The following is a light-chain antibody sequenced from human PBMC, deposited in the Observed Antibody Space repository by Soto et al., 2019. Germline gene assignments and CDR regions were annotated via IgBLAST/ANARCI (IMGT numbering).Light chain of an antibody. J-gene: IGKJ3*01. V-gene: IGKV1-9*01. Sequence: IQLTQSPSSLPAPVGDRVTISCRASQGIANFLAWYQQKPGKAPKLLIYGASTLQSGVPSRFSGSGSGTDFTLTVSSLQPEDFATDDCQQLNSFPIPFGPGTKVDIK. CDR2: GAS. CDR3: QQLNSFPIP. CDR1: QGIANF.